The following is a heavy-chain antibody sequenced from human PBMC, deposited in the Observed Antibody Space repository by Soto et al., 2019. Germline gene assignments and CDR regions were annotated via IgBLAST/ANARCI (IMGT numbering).Heavy chain of an antibody. Sequence: EVQLVESGGGLVQPGGSLRLSCAASGLIFSDYHMDWVRQAPGKGLEWVGRIRRKANSYTTEYAASVKGRCTISRDDSKNSLYLQMNSLKTEDTAVYYCAMLGGWSGGSTDMDVWGQGTTVTVSS. D-gene: IGHD6-19*01. CDR2: IRRKANSYTT. CDR3: AMLGGWSGGSTDMDV. CDR1: GLIFSDYH. J-gene: IGHJ6*02. V-gene: IGHV3-72*01.